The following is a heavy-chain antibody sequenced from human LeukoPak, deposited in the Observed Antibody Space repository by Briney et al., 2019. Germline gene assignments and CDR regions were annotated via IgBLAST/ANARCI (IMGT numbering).Heavy chain of an antibody. CDR3: AKDRRYSSSWSVFDY. CDR1: GFTFSSYA. Sequence: GGSLRLSCAVSGFTFSSYAMSWVRQAPGKGLEWVSIISGSGSSTHYVDSVKGRFTISRDNFKNTLYLQMNSLRAEDTAVYYCAKDRRYSSSWSVFDYWGQGTLVTVSS. CDR2: ISGSGSST. D-gene: IGHD6-13*01. J-gene: IGHJ4*02. V-gene: IGHV3-23*01.